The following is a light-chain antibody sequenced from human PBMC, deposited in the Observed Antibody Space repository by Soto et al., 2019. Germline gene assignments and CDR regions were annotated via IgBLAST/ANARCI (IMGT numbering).Light chain of an antibody. CDR3: QSYDSSLSADV. V-gene: IGLV1-40*01. J-gene: IGLJ1*01. CDR2: GTT. Sequence: QSVLTQPPSVSGAPGQRVTISCTGSSSNFGAGYDVHWYQQLPGTAPKLLIYGTTNRPSGVPDRFSGSKSGTSASLAITGLQAEDEADYYCQSYDSSLSADVFGTGTKVTVL. CDR1: SSNFGAGYD.